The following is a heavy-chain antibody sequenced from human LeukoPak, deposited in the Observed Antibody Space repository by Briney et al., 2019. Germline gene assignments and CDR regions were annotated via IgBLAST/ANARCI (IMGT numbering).Heavy chain of an antibody. Sequence: GRSLRLSCAASGFTFSSYAMHWVRQAPGKGLEWVAVISYDGSNEYYADSVKGRFTISRDNSKNTLYLQMNSLRAEDTAVYYCARVAAAGFSFDYWGQGTLVTVSS. J-gene: IGHJ4*02. CDR2: ISYDGSNE. CDR3: ARVAAAGFSFDY. D-gene: IGHD6-13*01. CDR1: GFTFSSYA. V-gene: IGHV3-30*04.